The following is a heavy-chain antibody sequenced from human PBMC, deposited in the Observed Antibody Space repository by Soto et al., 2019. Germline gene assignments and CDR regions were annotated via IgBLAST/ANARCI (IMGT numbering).Heavy chain of an antibody. D-gene: IGHD6-19*01. J-gene: IGHJ4*02. Sequence: GGSLRLSCAASGFTFSSYAMSWVRQAPGKGLEWVSAISGSGGSTYYADSVKGRFTISRDNSKNTLYLQMNSLRAEDTAVYYCASDPGIAVAGTYGGDYWGQGTLVTVSS. CDR3: ASDPGIAVAGTYGGDY. CDR2: ISGSGGST. V-gene: IGHV3-23*01. CDR1: GFTFSSYA.